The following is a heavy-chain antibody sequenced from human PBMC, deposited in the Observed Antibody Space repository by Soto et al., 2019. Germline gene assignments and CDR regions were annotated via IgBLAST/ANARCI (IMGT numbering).Heavy chain of an antibody. CDR1: GGSVSSYY. CDR2: IYYSGST. D-gene: IGHD2-2*01. Sequence: PSETLSLTCTVSGGSVSSYYWSWIRQSPEKGLEWIGYIYYSGSTKYKPSLKSRVTISVDTSKNQFSLRLSSVTAADTAVYYCARKAVVVPAAPSYWFDPWGQGTLVTVSS. J-gene: IGHJ5*02. V-gene: IGHV4-59*02. CDR3: ARKAVVVPAAPSYWFDP.